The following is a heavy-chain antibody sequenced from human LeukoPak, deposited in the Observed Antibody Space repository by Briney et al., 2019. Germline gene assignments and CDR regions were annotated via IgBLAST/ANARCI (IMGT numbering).Heavy chain of an antibody. D-gene: IGHD5-12*01. CDR3: ARLVTDIVATIPGPPHQKRNYYYYYGMDV. Sequence: PSETLSLTCTVSGGSISSSSYYWGWIRQPPGRGLEWIGSIYYSGSTYYNPSLKSRVTISVDTSKNQFSLKLSSVTAADTAVYYCARLVTDIVATIPGPPHQKRNYYYYYGMDVWGQGTTVTVSS. CDR2: IYYSGST. CDR1: GGSISSSSYY. J-gene: IGHJ6*02. V-gene: IGHV4-39*01.